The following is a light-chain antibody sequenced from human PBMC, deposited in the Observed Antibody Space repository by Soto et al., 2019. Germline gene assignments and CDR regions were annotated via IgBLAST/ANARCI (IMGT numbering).Light chain of an antibody. CDR2: SNN. Sequence: QSVLTQPASVSGSPGQSITISCTGTSSDVGGYNYVSWYQQLPGTAPKLLIHSNNERPSGVPDRFSGSKSGTSASLAISGLRSEDETDYYCAAWDDSLSGVVFGGGTKLTVL. CDR1: SSDVGGYNY. J-gene: IGLJ2*01. V-gene: IGLV1-47*02. CDR3: AAWDDSLSGVV.